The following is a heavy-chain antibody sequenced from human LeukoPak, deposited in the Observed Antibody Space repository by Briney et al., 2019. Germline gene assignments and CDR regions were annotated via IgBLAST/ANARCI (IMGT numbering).Heavy chain of an antibody. CDR1: GFTFSTYG. V-gene: IGHV3-48*02. J-gene: IGHJ4*02. CDR2: ISSSTFTI. CDR3: ARDPIDY. Sequence: PGGSLRLSCAASGFTFSTYGMTWVRQAPGKGLEWVSYISSSTFTIKYADSLEGRFTTSRDNAKNSLYLQMNSLRDEDTAVYYRARDPIDYWGQGTLVTVSS.